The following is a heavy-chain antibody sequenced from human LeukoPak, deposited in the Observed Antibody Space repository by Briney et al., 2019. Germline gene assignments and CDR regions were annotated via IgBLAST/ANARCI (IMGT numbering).Heavy chain of an antibody. Sequence: GESLKISCKGSGYSFTSYWIGWVRQMPGKGLEWMGIIYPGDSDTRYSPSFQGQVTISADKSISTAYLQWSSLKASDTAMYYCARYNYYGSGSYYKDPPCYFDYWGQGTLVTVSS. CDR3: ARYNYYGSGSYYKDPPCYFDY. CDR2: IYPGDSDT. CDR1: GYSFTSYW. J-gene: IGHJ4*02. V-gene: IGHV5-51*01. D-gene: IGHD3-10*01.